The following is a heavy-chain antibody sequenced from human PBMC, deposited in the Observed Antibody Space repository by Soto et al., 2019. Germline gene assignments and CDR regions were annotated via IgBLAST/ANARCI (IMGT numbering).Heavy chain of an antibody. Sequence: SLRLSCAASGFTFSSYGMHWVRQAPGKGLEWVAVMWYDGSNKYYADSVKGRFTISRDNSKNTLYLQMNSLRAEDTAVYYCARDQQWLVRFYFDFWGQGTLVTVSS. V-gene: IGHV3-33*01. D-gene: IGHD6-19*01. CDR1: GFTFSSYG. CDR2: MWYDGSNK. CDR3: ARDQQWLVRFYFDF. J-gene: IGHJ4*02.